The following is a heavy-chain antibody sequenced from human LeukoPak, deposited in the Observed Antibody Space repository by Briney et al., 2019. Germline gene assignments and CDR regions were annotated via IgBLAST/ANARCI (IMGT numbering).Heavy chain of an antibody. V-gene: IGHV3-30*02. Sequence: GGSLRLPCAASGFTFSSYGMHWVRQAPGKGLEWVAFIRYDGSNKYYADSVKGRFTISRDNSKNTLYLQMNSLRAEDTAVYYCAKCIGGAPYYFDYWGQGTLVTVSS. CDR1: GFTFSSYG. CDR2: IRYDGSNK. D-gene: IGHD1-26*01. CDR3: AKCIGGAPYYFDY. J-gene: IGHJ4*02.